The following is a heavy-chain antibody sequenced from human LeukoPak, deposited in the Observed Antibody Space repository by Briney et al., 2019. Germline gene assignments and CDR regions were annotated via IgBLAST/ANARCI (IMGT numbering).Heavy chain of an antibody. CDR1: GVSISSINYY. CDR3: AKEPPVSSGEI. Sequence: PSETLSLTCTVSGVSISSINYYWGWIRQPPGKGLEWVSAISGSGGSTYYADSVKGRFTISRDNSKNTLYLQMNSLRAEDTAVYYCAKEPPVSSGEIWGQGTLVTVSS. D-gene: IGHD6-25*01. V-gene: IGHV3-23*01. J-gene: IGHJ4*02. CDR2: ISGSGGST.